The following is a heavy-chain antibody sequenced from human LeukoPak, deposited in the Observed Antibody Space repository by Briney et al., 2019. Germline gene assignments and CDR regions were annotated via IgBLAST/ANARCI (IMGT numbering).Heavy chain of an antibody. CDR2: IYTSGTT. J-gene: IGHJ4*02. V-gene: IGHV4-4*07. Sequence: SETLSLTCTVSGGSTINYFRSWIRQPAGRGLEWIGHIYTSGTTHYNPSLKNRVTISLDTSKSQFSLQLNSVTAADSAVYYCARAEGSGSGAYTLDYWGLGILVTVSS. CDR3: ARAEGSGSGAYTLDY. CDR1: GGSTINYF. D-gene: IGHD3-10*01.